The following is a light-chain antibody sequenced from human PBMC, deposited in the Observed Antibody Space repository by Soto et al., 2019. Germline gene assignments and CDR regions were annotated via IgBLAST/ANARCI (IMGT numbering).Light chain of an antibody. J-gene: IGKJ4*01. CDR1: QTVGTDF. V-gene: IGKV3-20*01. CDR2: ATS. CDR3: QQYGGSPRALS. Sequence: EIVLTQSPDTLSLSPGQRTTLSCRGSQTVGTDFLVWYQQKIGQPPRLLIYATSRRATGIPDRFSGSGSGTDFTLTISRLEPEDFAVYYCQQYGGSPRALSFGGGTRVESK.